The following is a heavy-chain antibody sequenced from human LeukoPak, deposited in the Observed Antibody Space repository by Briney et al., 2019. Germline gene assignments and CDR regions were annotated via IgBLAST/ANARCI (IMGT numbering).Heavy chain of an antibody. V-gene: IGHV3-30*02. J-gene: IGHJ4*02. CDR2: IRYNGSNK. CDR1: GFTFSSYG. CDR3: ARDLSSLSSGFDY. Sequence: PGGSLRLSCAASGFTFSSYGMHWVRQAPGKGLEWVAFIRYNGSNKYYADSVKGRFTISRDNSKNTLYLQMNSLRAEDTAVYYCARDLSSLSSGFDYWGQGTLVTVSS. D-gene: IGHD3-22*01.